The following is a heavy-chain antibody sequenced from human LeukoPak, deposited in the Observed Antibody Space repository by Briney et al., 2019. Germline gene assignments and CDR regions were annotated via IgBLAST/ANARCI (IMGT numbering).Heavy chain of an antibody. CDR2: VSGSGTYT. Sequence: GGSLRLSCGASGLTFNNYVMTWVRQAPGKGLEWVSVVSGSGTYTYYADSLKGRFTISRDNSKNTLYLEMKSLRADDTAVYYCAKQVGSSWLFDSWGQGTLVTVSS. V-gene: IGHV3-23*01. CDR3: AKQVGSSWLFDS. CDR1: GLTFNNYV. D-gene: IGHD6-13*01. J-gene: IGHJ5*01.